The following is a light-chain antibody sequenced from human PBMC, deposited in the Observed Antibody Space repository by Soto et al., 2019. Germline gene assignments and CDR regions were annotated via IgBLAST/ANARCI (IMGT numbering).Light chain of an antibody. J-gene: IGKJ1*01. CDR1: QTIGRW. V-gene: IGKV1-5*03. CDR3: QQYNSYSPP. CDR2: ETS. Sequence: DIQMTQSPSTLSASVGDRVSISCRASQTIGRWLAWYQQKPGKVPKLLIYETSTLESGVPSRFSGSGSGTEFTLTISSLQPDDFATYYCQQYNSYSPPFGQGTKVEVK.